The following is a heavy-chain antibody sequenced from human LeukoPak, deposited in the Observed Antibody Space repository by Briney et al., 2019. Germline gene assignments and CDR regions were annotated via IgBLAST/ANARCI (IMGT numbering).Heavy chain of an antibody. CDR3: ARDDPRGYCSSTSCYESGGYYYGMDV. CDR2: ISSSSSYI. CDR1: GFTFSSYS. J-gene: IGHJ6*02. Sequence: GGSLRLSCAASGFTFSSYSMNWVRQAPGKGLEWVSSISSSSSYIYYADSVKGRFTISRDNAKNSLYPQMNSLRAEDTAVYYCARDDPRGYCSSTSCYESGGYYYGMDVWGQGTTVTVSS. D-gene: IGHD2-2*01. V-gene: IGHV3-21*01.